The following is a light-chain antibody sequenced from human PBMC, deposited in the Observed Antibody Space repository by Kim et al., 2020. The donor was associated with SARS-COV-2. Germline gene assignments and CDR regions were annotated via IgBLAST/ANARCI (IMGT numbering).Light chain of an antibody. V-gene: IGKV3-20*01. CDR1: QSISNNY. Sequence: SPGESASLSCRASQSISNNYLAWYQHKPAQAPRLLIYAASSRATGIPDRFSGSGSGTDFTLTISRLEPESFAVYYCQQYATAPLTFGQGTRLEIK. CDR3: QQYATAPLT. J-gene: IGKJ5*01. CDR2: AAS.